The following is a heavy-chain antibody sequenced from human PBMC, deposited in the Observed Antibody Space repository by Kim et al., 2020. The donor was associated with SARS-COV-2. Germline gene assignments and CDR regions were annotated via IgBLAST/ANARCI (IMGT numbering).Heavy chain of an antibody. D-gene: IGHD1-7*01. CDR1: GVTLSINC. J-gene: IGHJ3*02. CDR2: ISGCSTTT. V-gene: IGHV3-48*04. Sequence: GGSLRLSCATSGVTLSINCMSWVRQAPGKGLEWVSHISGCSTTTKAGASVNGRFTISSDNTKKSLYLKMSRLGVEDTAVYYGLRVNYWAFDIWGQGTMVT. CDR3: LRVNYWAFDI.